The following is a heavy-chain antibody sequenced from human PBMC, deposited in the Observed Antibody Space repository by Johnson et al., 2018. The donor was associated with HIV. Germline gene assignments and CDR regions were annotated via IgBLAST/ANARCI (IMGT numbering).Heavy chain of an antibody. CDR1: GFTFSNAW. CDR2: MSFDESNK. CDR3: AKGGSPDAFDI. Sequence: QVQLVESGGGLVKPGGSLRLSCAASGFTFSNAWMSWVRQAPGKGLEWVAVMSFDESNKYYADSVKGRFTISRDNSKNTLYLQMNSLRAEDTAVYYCAKGGSPDAFDIWGQGTMVTVSS. D-gene: IGHD3-16*01. V-gene: IGHV3-30*18. J-gene: IGHJ3*02.